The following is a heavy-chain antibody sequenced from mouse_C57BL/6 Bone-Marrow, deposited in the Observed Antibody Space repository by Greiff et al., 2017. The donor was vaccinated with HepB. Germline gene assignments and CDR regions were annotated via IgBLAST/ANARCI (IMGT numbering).Heavy chain of an antibody. CDR3: ARDYYYGNAMDD. D-gene: IGHD1-1*01. J-gene: IGHJ4*01. V-gene: IGHV1-52*01. CDR1: GYTFTSYW. Sequence: QVQLQQPGAELVRPGSSVKLSCKASGYTFTSYWMHWVKQRPIQGLEWIGNIDPSDSETHYNQKFKDKATLTVDKSSSTAYMQLSSLTSEDSAVYYCARDYYYGNAMDDWGQGTSVTVSS. CDR2: IDPSDSET.